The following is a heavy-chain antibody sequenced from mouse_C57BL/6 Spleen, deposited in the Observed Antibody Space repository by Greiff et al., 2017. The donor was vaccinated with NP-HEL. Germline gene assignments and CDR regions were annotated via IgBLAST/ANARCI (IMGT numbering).Heavy chain of an antibody. CDR2: ISDGGSYT. J-gene: IGHJ3*01. Sequence: EVQRVESGGGLVKPGGSLKLSCAASGFTFSSYAMSWVRQTPEKRLEWVATISDGGSYTYYPDNVKGRFTISRDNAKNNLYLQMSHLKSEDTAMYYCARGDLIYYDSRSWFAYWGQGTLVTVSA. V-gene: IGHV5-4*01. CDR1: GFTFSSYA. CDR3: ARGDLIYYDSRSWFAY. D-gene: IGHD2-4*01.